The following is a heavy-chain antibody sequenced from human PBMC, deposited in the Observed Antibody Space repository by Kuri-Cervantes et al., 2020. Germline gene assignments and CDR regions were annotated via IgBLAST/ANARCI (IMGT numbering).Heavy chain of an antibody. CDR1: GFTFSSYA. CDR2: ISYDGSNK. CDR3: AKSGGATDY. J-gene: IGHJ4*02. V-gene: IGHV3-30*18. D-gene: IGHD1-26*01. Sequence: GESLKISCAASGFTFSSYAMSWVRQAPGKGLEWVAVISYDGSNKYYADSVKGRFTISRDNSKNTLYLQMNSLRAEDTAVYYCAKSGGATDYWGQGTLVTVSS.